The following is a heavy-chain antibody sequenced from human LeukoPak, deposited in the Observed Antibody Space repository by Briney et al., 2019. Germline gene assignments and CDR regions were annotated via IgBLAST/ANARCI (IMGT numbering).Heavy chain of an antibody. Sequence: SETLSLTCTVSGGSISSYYCNWFRQPPGKGLEWIGYIYNSVTTNYNPSLKSRVTISVDMSKNQFSLKLSSVTAADTAVYYCARGRNGRSLQYYYDSSGYLRYDYWGQGTLVTVSS. V-gene: IGHV4-59*12. J-gene: IGHJ4*02. CDR2: IYNSVTT. CDR1: GGSISSYY. D-gene: IGHD3-22*01. CDR3: ARGRNGRSLQYYYDSSGYLRYDY.